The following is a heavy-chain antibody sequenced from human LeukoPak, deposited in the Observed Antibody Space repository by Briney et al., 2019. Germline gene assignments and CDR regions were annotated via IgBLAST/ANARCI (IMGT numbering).Heavy chain of an antibody. D-gene: IGHD3-10*01. J-gene: IGHJ4*02. CDR2: VYYTGNT. CDR3: ARGTSDYDGSGTHIDY. V-gene: IGHV4-59*08. Sequence: SETLSLTCTVSVGSINSYYWTWIRQPPGKGLDWIGYVYYTGNTNYNPSLKSRDSMSLDTPKNQFSLKLSSVPAADTAVYYCARGTSDYDGSGTHIDYWGQGTLVTVFS. CDR1: VGSINSYY.